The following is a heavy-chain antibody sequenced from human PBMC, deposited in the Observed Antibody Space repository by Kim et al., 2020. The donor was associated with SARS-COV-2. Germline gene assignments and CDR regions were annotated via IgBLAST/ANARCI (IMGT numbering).Heavy chain of an antibody. CDR3: ATSGLVDYYYGMDV. V-gene: IGHV3-30*07. Sequence: ADSVKGRFTISRDNSKNTLYLQMNSLRAEVTAVYYCATSGLVDYYYGMDVWGQGTTVTVSS. D-gene: IGHD6-25*01. J-gene: IGHJ6*02.